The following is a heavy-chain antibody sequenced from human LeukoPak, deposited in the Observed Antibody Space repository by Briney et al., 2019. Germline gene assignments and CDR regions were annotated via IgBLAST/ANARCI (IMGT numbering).Heavy chain of an antibody. Sequence: PGGSLRLSCAASGFTFDDYGMSWVRQAPGKGLEWVSGINWNGGSTGYADSVKGRFTISRDNAKNSLYLQMNSLRAEDTALYYCARVDVSSNYIVGGVSYYYYMDVWGKGTTVTVSS. J-gene: IGHJ6*03. V-gene: IGHV3-20*04. D-gene: IGHD4-11*01. CDR1: GFTFDDYG. CDR2: INWNGGST. CDR3: ARVDVSSNYIVGGVSYYYYMDV.